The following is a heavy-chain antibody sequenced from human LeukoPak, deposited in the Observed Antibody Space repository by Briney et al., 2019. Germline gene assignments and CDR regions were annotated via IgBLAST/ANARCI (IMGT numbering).Heavy chain of an antibody. CDR3: AKVRSSGWFDDAFDI. CDR1: GFTFSSYW. D-gene: IGHD6-19*01. J-gene: IGHJ3*02. V-gene: IGHV3-7*01. CDR2: IKTDGYDK. Sequence: GGSLRLSCAASGFTFSSYWMAWVRQAPGKGLEWVANIKTDGYDKYYVDSLKGRFTISRDNAENSLYLQMDSLRAEDTAVYYCAKVRSSGWFDDAFDIWGQGTMVTVSS.